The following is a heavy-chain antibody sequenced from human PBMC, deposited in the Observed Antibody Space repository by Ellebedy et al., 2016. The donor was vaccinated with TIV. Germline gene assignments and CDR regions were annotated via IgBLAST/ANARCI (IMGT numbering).Heavy chain of an antibody. V-gene: IGHV3-48*02. J-gene: IGHJ4*02. CDR2: IDSSSSTI. CDR1: GFTFSRYN. D-gene: IGHD3-22*01. CDR3: ARDYYDSSGYYYGSF. Sequence: PGGSLRLSCAASGFTFSRYNMNWVSQAPGKGLEWVSYIDSSSSTIYYADSVEGRFTISRDTAKNSLYLQMNSLRDEDTALYYCARDYYDSSGYYYGSFWGQGTLVTVSS.